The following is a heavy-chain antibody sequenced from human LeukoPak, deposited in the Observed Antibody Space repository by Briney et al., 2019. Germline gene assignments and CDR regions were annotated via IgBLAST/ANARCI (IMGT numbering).Heavy chain of an antibody. J-gene: IGHJ4*02. V-gene: IGHV3-30-3*01. Sequence: GGSLRLSCAASGFTFSSYAMHWVRQALGKGLEWVAVISYDGSNKYYADSVKGRFTISRDNSKNTLYLQMNSLRAEDTAVYYCARDLMGYYDSSGPGGYWGQGTLVTVSS. CDR2: ISYDGSNK. D-gene: IGHD3-22*01. CDR1: GFTFSSYA. CDR3: ARDLMGYYDSSGPGGY.